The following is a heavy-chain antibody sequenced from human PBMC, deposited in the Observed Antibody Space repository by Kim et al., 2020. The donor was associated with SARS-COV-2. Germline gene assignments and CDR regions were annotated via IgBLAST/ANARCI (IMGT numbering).Heavy chain of an antibody. CDR3: ARDEKYGSGWYFWFDP. CDR2: ISSSSSNI. Sequence: GGSLRLSCAASGFTFSSYSMNWVRQAPGKGLEWVAFISSSSSNIYYADSVKGRFTISRDNAKNSLYLQMNSLRAEDTAVYYCARDEKYGSGWYFWFDPWGQGTLVTVSS. D-gene: IGHD6-19*01. J-gene: IGHJ5*02. V-gene: IGHV3-21*01. CDR1: GFTFSSYS.